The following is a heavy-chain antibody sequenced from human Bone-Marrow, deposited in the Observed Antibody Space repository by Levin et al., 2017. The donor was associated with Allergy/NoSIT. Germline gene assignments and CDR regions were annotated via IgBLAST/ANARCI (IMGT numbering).Heavy chain of an antibody. D-gene: IGHD1-26*01. Sequence: GESLKISCAASGFTFSSYSMNWVRQAPGKGLEWVSSISSSSSYIYYADSVKGRFTISRDNAKNSLYLQMNSLRAEDTAVYYCARVGGGPRVIAGDYFDYWGQGTLVTVSS. CDR1: GFTFSSYS. J-gene: IGHJ4*02. V-gene: IGHV3-21*01. CDR3: ARVGGGPRVIAGDYFDY. CDR2: ISSSSSYI.